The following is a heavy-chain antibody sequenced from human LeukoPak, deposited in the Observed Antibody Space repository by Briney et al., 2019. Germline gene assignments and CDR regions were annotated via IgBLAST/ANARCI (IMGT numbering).Heavy chain of an antibody. D-gene: IGHD5-24*01. J-gene: IGHJ5*02. Sequence: SVKVSCKASGGTFSSYTISWVRQAPGQGLEWMGRIIPILGIANYAQKFQGRVTITADKSTSTAYMELSSLRSEDTAVYYCARGIERSNWFDPWGQGTLVTVSS. CDR2: IIPILGIA. CDR3: ARGIERSNWFDP. V-gene: IGHV1-69*02. CDR1: GGTFSSYT.